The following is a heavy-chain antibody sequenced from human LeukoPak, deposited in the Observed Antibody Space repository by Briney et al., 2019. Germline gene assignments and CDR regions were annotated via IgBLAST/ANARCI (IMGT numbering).Heavy chain of an antibody. CDR1: GGSISSSSYY. CDR3: ARSRRGYSGYDYFDY. D-gene: IGHD5-12*01. Sequence: SETLSLTCTVSGGSISSSSYYWGWIRQPPGKGLEWIGSIYYSGSTYYNPSLKSRVTISVDTSKNQFSLKLSSVTAADTAVYYCARSRRGYSGYDYFDYWGQGTLVTVSS. J-gene: IGHJ4*02. V-gene: IGHV4-39*07. CDR2: IYYSGST.